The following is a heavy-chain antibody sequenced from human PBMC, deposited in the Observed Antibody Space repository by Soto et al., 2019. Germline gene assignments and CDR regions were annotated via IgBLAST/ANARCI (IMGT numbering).Heavy chain of an antibody. V-gene: IGHV1-3*01. CDR3: ARDHRNWKGNWFDP. CDR2: INAGNGNT. CDR1: GYTFTSYA. J-gene: IGHJ5*02. D-gene: IGHD1-1*01. Sequence: QVQLVQSRAEVKKPGASVKVSCKASGYTFTSYAMHWVRQAPGQTLEWMGWINAGNGNTKYSQKFQGRVTITRDTSASTAYMELSSLRSEDTAVYYCARDHRNWKGNWFDPWGQGTLVTVSS.